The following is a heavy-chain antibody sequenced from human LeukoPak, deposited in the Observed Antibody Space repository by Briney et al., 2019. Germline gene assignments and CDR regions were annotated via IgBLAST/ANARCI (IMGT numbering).Heavy chain of an antibody. J-gene: IGHJ5*02. CDR1: GGTFSSYA. D-gene: IGHD2-2*01. CDR3: ARGTVPAAIYWFDP. V-gene: IGHV1-69*13. Sequence: ATVKVSCKASGGTFSSYAISWVRQAPGQGLEWVGGIIPIFGTANYAQKFQGRVTITADESTSTAYMELSSLRSEDTAVYYCARGTVPAAIYWFDPWGQGTLVSVSS. CDR2: IIPIFGTA.